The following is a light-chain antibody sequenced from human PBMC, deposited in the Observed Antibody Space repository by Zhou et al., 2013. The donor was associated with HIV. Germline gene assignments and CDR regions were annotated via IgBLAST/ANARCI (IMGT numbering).Light chain of an antibody. J-gene: IGKJ5*01. CDR1: QGISSW. Sequence: DIQMTQSPSSVSASVGDRVTITCRASQGISSWLGWYQQKPGKAPKRLIYAASRLQSGVSSRFSGSGFGTDFTLTITSLQPEDFATYFCQQTYSTSITFGQGTRLEIK. V-gene: IGKV1-12*01. CDR2: AAS. CDR3: QQTYSTSIT.